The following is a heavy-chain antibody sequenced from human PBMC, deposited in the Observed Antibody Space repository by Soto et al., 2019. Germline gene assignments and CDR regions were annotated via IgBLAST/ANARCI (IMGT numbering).Heavy chain of an antibody. CDR3: VEYCGYSYGYDAFDI. D-gene: IGHD5-18*01. J-gene: IGHJ3*02. CDR2: ISGSGIST. V-gene: IGHV3-23*01. Sequence: EVQLLESGGGLVQPGGSLRLSCAASGFTFSSYAMSWVRQAPGKGLEWVSAISGSGISTYYADSVKGRFTISRDNSKNAPYLQTNGLSGEDTAVYYCVEYCGYSYGYDAFDIWGQGTMVTVSS. CDR1: GFTFSSYA.